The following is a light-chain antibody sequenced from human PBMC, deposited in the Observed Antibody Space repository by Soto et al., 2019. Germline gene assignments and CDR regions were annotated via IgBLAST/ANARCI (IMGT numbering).Light chain of an antibody. Sequence: QSVLTQPASVSGSPGQSITISCTGTSSDIGSYDLVSWYQQHPGTAPKLMIYEVSDRPSGVSNRFSGSKSGNTASLTISGLQAEDEADYYCNSYTSSNTRVFGTGTKVTVL. CDR2: EVS. V-gene: IGLV2-14*02. J-gene: IGLJ1*01. CDR3: NSYTSSNTRV. CDR1: SSDIGSYDL.